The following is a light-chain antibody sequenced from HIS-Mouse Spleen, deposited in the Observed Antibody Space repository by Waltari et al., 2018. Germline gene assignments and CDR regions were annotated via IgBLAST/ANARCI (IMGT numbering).Light chain of an antibody. CDR1: RGHSSYA. J-gene: IGLJ3*02. V-gene: IGLV4-69*01. CDR3: QTWGTGIQV. Sequence: QLVLTQSPSASASLGASVKLTCTLSRGHSSYAIAWHTQQPEKGPRYLMKLNSDGSHSKGDGIPDRFSGSSSGAERYLTISSLQSEDEADYYCQTWGTGIQVFGGGTKLTVL. CDR2: LNSDGSH.